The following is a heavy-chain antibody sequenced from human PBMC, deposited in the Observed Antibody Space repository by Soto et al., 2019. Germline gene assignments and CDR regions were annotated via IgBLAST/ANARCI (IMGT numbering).Heavy chain of an antibody. Sequence: QVQLVQSGAAVKKPGSSVKVSCKASGGTFSSYTISWVRQAPGQGLEWMGRIIPILGIANYAQKFKGRVTITADKSTSTAYMELSSLRSEDTAVYYCAIVVVAGRLFDPWGQGTLVTVSS. J-gene: IGHJ5*02. CDR3: AIVVVAGRLFDP. CDR1: GGTFSSYT. V-gene: IGHV1-69*02. CDR2: IIPILGIA. D-gene: IGHD2-15*01.